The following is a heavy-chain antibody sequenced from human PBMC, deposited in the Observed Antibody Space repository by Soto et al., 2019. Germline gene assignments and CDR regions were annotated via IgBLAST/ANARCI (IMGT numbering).Heavy chain of an antibody. CDR3: ARDRSPGSSSWYDY. Sequence: SQTLSLPCAISGDSVSSNSAAWNWIRHSPSRAHEWLERTYYGSKRYNEYAASVKSRITINPDTSKNQFSLQLNSVTPEDTAVYYCARDRSPGSSSWYDYWGQGTLVTVS. CDR1: GDSVSSNSAA. D-gene: IGHD6-13*01. J-gene: IGHJ4*02. V-gene: IGHV6-1*01. CDR2: TYYGSKRYN.